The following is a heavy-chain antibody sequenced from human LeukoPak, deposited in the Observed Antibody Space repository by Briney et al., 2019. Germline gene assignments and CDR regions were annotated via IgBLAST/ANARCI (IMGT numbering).Heavy chain of an antibody. V-gene: IGHV3-48*03. CDR2: ISSSGSTI. J-gene: IGHJ3*02. Sequence: GGSLRLSCAASGFTFSSYEMNWVRQAPGKGLEWVSYISSSGSTIYYADSVKGRFTISRDNAKNSLYLQMNSLRAQDTAVYYCAAGTVTIAFDIWGQGTMVTVSS. CDR3: AAGTVTIAFDI. CDR1: GFTFSSYE. D-gene: IGHD4-17*01.